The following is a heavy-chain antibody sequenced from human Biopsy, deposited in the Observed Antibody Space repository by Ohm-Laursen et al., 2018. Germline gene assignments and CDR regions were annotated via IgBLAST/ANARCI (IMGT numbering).Heavy chain of an antibody. V-gene: IGHV1-69*11. J-gene: IGHJ4*02. Sequence: ASVKASCKAPTGTFNNYGIIWVRQAPGQGLEWMGRIIPILRTTAYAQTFLGRVTITADSPTSTVDMELTSLTSDDPAGYFCAREAIGYQLPCDDWGQGTLVTVSS. CDR2: IIPILRTT. CDR3: AREAIGYQLPCDD. D-gene: IGHD2-2*01. CDR1: TGTFNNYG.